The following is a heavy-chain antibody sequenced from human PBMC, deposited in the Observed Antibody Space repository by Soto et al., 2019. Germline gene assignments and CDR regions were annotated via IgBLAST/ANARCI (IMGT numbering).Heavy chain of an antibody. CDR1: GASISGYY. CDR2: IYATGTT. CDR3: GRDGTKTLRDWFDP. V-gene: IGHV4-4*07. Sequence: SETLSLTCTVSGASISGYYWSWIRKSAGKGLEWIGRIYATGTTDYNPALKRLVMMSVDTSKKQFFLKLRSGADADTALYHCGRDGTKTLRDWFDPWGQGISVTVSS. D-gene: IGHD1-1*01. J-gene: IGHJ5*02.